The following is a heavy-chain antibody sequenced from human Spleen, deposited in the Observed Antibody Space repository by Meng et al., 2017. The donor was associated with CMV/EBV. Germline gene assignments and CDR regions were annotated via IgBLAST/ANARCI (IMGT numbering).Heavy chain of an antibody. CDR1: GGDFNTHT. CDR2: ITPILDVA. D-gene: IGHD3-10*01. V-gene: IGHV1-69*02. Sequence: SCKTAGGDFNTHTISWMRQDPGQGLEWMGRITPILDVADYAQTLQGRVTITADKSTSTAYMQLSSLRSEDTAIYYCAKVSGSGWFDPWGQGTLVTVSS. J-gene: IGHJ5*02. CDR3: AKVSGSGWFDP.